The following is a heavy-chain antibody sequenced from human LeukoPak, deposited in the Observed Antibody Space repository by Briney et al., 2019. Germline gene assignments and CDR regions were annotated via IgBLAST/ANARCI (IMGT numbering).Heavy chain of an antibody. Sequence: SETLSLTCAVCGGSFSGYYWSWVRQPPGKGLEWIGEINHSGSTNYNPSLKSRVTISVDTSKNQFSLKLSSVTAADTAVYYCARAVVVAATPGYFDYWGQGTLVTVSS. CDR2: INHSGST. V-gene: IGHV4-34*01. D-gene: IGHD2-15*01. J-gene: IGHJ4*02. CDR1: GGSFSGYY. CDR3: ARAVVVAATPGYFDY.